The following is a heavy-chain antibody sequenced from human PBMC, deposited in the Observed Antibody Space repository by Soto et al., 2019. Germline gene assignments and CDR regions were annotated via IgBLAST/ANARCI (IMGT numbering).Heavy chain of an antibody. CDR2: VSAYNRNT. CDR3: ARARQWEPLPY. D-gene: IGHD1-26*01. J-gene: IGHJ4*02. Sequence: QVQLVQSGAEVKKPGASVKVSCKASGYTLANYGITWVRQAPGQGLEWMGWVSAYNRNTNYAQKFEDRVTMTTDTSTGTAYLELKSLRSDDTATYFCARARQWEPLPYRGQGTQVTVSS. CDR1: GYTLANYG. V-gene: IGHV1-18*04.